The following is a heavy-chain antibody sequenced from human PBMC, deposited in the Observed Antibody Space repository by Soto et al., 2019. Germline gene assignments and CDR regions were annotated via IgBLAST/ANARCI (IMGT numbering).Heavy chain of an antibody. Sequence: ASVKVSCEASGGTFNNYAINWVRQAPGQGLEWMGAAIPVFGTANYAQKFQGRVTITADESTGTAYMELSSLRSDDTALYYCATHYFDSSGYSRPFDYWGQGTLVTVSS. J-gene: IGHJ4*02. CDR2: AIPVFGTA. CDR3: ATHYFDSSGYSRPFDY. V-gene: IGHV1-69*13. D-gene: IGHD3-22*01. CDR1: GGTFNNYA.